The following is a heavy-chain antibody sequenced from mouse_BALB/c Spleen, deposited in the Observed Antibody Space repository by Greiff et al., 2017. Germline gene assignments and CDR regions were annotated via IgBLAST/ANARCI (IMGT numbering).Heavy chain of an antibody. CDR3: ARGSYYYGNYVRYFDV. Sequence: QVQLKQSGAELMKPGASVKISCKATGYTFSSYWIEWVKQRPGHGLEWIGEILPGSGSTNYNEKFKGKATFAADTSSNTAYMQLSSLTSEDSAVYYCARGSYYYGNYVRYFDVWGAGTTVTVSS. J-gene: IGHJ1*01. D-gene: IGHD2-1*01. CDR2: ILPGSGST. CDR1: GYTFSSYW. V-gene: IGHV1-9*01.